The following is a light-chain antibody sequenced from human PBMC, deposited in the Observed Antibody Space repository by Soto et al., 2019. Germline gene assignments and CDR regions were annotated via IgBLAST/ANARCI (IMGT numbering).Light chain of an antibody. V-gene: IGKV1-39*01. J-gene: IGKJ5*01. CDR1: QSISSY. Sequence: IPMTQSPSSLSATVGDRVTITCPESQSISSYLNWYQQKPGKAPKLLIYAASSLQSGVPSRFSGSGSGTDFTLTISSLQPEDFATYYCQQSYSTPPITFGQGTRLEI. CDR2: AAS. CDR3: QQSYSTPPIT.